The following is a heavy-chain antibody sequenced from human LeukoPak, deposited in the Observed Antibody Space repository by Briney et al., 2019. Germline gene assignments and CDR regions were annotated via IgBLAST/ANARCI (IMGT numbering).Heavy chain of an antibody. D-gene: IGHD3-22*01. CDR3: ARDYYDSSGYDDAFDI. V-gene: IGHV4-4*07. CDR1: GGSISSYY. J-gene: IGHJ3*02. CDR2: IYTSGST. Sequence: PSETLSLTCIVSGGSISSYYWSWIRQPAGKGLEWIGRIYTSGSTNYNPSLKSRVTMSVDTSKNQFSLKLSSVTAADTAVYYCARDYYDSSGYDDAFDIWGQGTMVTVSS.